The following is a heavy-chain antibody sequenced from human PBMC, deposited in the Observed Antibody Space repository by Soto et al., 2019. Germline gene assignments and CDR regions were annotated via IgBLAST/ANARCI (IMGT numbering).Heavy chain of an antibody. V-gene: IGHV3-48*01. Sequence: EVQLVESGGGLVQPGGSLRLSCAASGFTFSSYSMNWVRQAPGKGLEWVSYISSSSSTIYYADSVKGRFTISRDNAKNSLYLQMNSLRAEDTAVHYCARDSGYSYGPPDYWGQGTLVTVSS. CDR1: GFTFSSYS. CDR3: ARDSGYSYGPPDY. J-gene: IGHJ4*02. D-gene: IGHD5-18*01. CDR2: ISSSSSTI.